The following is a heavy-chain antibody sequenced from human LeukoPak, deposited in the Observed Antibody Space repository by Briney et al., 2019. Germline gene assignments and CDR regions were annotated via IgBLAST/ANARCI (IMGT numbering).Heavy chain of an antibody. V-gene: IGHV3-49*03. D-gene: IGHD1-26*01. CDR1: GFTFGDYA. CDR3: TREMDWSWELLRSHAFDI. Sequence: GGSLRLSCTASGFTFGDYAMSWFRQAPGEGLEWVGFIRSKAYGGTTEYAASVKGRFTISRDDSKSIAYLQMNSLKTEDTAVYYCTREMDWSWELLRSHAFDIWGQGTMVTVSS. J-gene: IGHJ3*02. CDR2: IRSKAYGGTT.